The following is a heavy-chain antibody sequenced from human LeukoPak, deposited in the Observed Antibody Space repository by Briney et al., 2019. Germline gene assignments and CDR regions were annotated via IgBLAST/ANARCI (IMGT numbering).Heavy chain of an antibody. D-gene: IGHD6-19*01. J-gene: IGHJ4*02. CDR1: GGSFSGYY. Sequence: SETLSLTCAVYGGSFSGYYWSWIRQPPGKGLEWIGEINHSGSTNYNPSLKSRVTISVDTSKNQFSLKLSSVTAADTAVYYCARVGIAVAGRSNFDYWGQGTLVTVSS. V-gene: IGHV4-34*01. CDR3: ARVGIAVAGRSNFDY. CDR2: INHSGST.